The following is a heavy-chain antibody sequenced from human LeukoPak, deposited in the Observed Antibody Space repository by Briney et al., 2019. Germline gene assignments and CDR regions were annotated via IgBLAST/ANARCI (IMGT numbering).Heavy chain of an antibody. D-gene: IGHD3-10*01. CDR3: ARDGDSPTDY. CDR2: INHSGST. CDR1: GGSFSGYY. Sequence: SETLSLTCAAYGGSFSGYYWSWIRQPPGKGLEWIGEINHSGSTNYNPSLKSRVTISVDTSKNQFSLKLSSVTAADTAVYYCARDGDSPTDYWGQGTLVTVSS. J-gene: IGHJ4*02. V-gene: IGHV4-34*01.